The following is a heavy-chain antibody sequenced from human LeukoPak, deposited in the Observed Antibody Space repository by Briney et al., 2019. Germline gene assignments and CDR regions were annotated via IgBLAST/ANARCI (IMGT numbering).Heavy chain of an antibody. CDR3: ARAQTSSAVAGNYYFDY. J-gene: IGHJ4*02. Sequence: GGSLRLSCAASGFTFSDYYMSWIRQAPGKGLEWVSYISNSSSYTNYADSVKGRFTISRDNAKNSLYLQMNSLRAEDTAVYYCARAQTSSAVAGNYYFDYWGQGTLVTVSS. CDR2: ISNSSSYT. CDR1: GFTFSDYY. V-gene: IGHV3-11*06. D-gene: IGHD6-19*01.